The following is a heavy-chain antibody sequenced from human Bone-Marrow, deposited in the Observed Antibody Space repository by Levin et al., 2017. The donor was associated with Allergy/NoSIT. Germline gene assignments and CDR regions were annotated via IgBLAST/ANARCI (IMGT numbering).Heavy chain of an antibody. V-gene: IGHV4-59*01. J-gene: IGHJ1*01. CDR2: IYHSGST. CDR3: AGGVGTTHFQH. Sequence: SETLSLTCSVSGGYISSYYWSWIRQPPGKGLEWIAYIYHSGSTTYNPSLKSRVTISVDRSKKQFSLKLNSVTAADTAVYYCAGGVGTTHFQHWGQGTLVTVSS. CDR1: GGYISSYY. D-gene: IGHD3-16*01.